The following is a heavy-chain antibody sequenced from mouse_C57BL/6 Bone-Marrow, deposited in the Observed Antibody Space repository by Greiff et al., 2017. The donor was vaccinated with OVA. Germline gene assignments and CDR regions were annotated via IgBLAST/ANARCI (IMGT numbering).Heavy chain of an antibody. CDR2: IDPSDSET. Sequence: QVQLQQPGAELVRPGSSVKLSCKASGYTFTSYWMHWVKQRPIQGLEWIGNIDPSDSETHYNQKFKDKATLTVDKSSSTAYMQLSSLTSEDSAVYYCARADYYYGSSFYYAMDYWGQGTSVTVSS. V-gene: IGHV1-52*01. D-gene: IGHD1-1*01. CDR1: GYTFTSYW. CDR3: ARADYYYGSSFYYAMDY. J-gene: IGHJ4*01.